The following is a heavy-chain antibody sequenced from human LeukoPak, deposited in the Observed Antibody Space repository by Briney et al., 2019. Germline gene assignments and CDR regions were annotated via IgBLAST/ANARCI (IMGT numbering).Heavy chain of an antibody. D-gene: IGHD5-12*01. Sequence: SETLSLTCTVSGGSISSSSYYWGWIRQPPGKGLEWIGSIYYSGSTYYNPSLKSRVTISVDTSKNQFSLKLSSVTAADTAVYYCARDSGYDWAGSYYMDVWGKGTTVTVSS. J-gene: IGHJ6*03. V-gene: IGHV4-39*07. CDR1: GGSISSSSYY. CDR2: IYYSGST. CDR3: ARDSGYDWAGSYYMDV.